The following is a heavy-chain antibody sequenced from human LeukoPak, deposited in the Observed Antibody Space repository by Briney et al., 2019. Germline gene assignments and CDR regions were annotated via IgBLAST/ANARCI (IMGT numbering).Heavy chain of an antibody. V-gene: IGHV1-8*01. J-gene: IGHJ4*02. CDR1: GYTFTSYD. D-gene: IGHD1-26*01. CDR2: MKPNSGNT. Sequence: GASVKVSCKASGYTFTSYDINWVRQATGQGLEWMGWMKPNSGNTGYAQKFQGRVTMTRSTSINTAYMELNSLTSEDTAVYYCARSSVGARRRIDYWGQGSLVTVSS. CDR3: ARSSVGARRRIDY.